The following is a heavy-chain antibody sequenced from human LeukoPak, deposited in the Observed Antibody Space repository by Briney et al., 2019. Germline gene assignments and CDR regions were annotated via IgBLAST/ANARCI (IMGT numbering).Heavy chain of an antibody. CDR1: GFTFSIYG. D-gene: IGHD6-13*01. J-gene: IGHJ4*02. CDR2: IRYDGSNK. V-gene: IGHV3-30*02. CDR3: AKDRAAAGSVYYFDY. Sequence: GGSLRLSCAASGFTFSIYGRHWVRQAPGKGLEWVAFIRYDGSNKYYADSVKGRFTISRDNSKNTLYLQMNSLRAEDTAVYYCAKDRAAAGSVYYFDYWGQGTLVTVSS.